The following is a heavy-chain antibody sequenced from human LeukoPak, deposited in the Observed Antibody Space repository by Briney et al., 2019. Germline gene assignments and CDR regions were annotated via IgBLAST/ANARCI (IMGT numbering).Heavy chain of an antibody. D-gene: IGHD6-13*01. CDR1: GFTFSSYV. J-gene: IGHJ5*02. Sequence: PGGSLRLSCVASGFTFSSYVMHWVRQAPGKGLERVALISYDENKKYYTESVKGRFTISRDNSKRTLYLHMNSLSAEDSAVYYCAKDSPPGYSSSWYAWGQGTLVTVSS. CDR3: AKDSPPGYSSSWYA. V-gene: IGHV3-30*18. CDR2: ISYDENKK.